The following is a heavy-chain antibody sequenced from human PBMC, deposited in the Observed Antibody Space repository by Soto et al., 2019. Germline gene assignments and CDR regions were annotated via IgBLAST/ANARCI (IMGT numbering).Heavy chain of an antibody. CDR2: IYYSGST. Sequence: PSETLSLTCSVSGGSVSSGSYYWSWIRQPPGKGLAWLWYIYYSGSTNYTPSLKSRVTISVDTSKTQFSLKLSSVTAADTAVYYCASDTYGDYEHYYYGMDVWGQRTTVTVSS. J-gene: IGHJ6*02. CDR1: GGSVSSGSYY. D-gene: IGHD4-17*01. V-gene: IGHV4-61*01. CDR3: ASDTYGDYEHYYYGMDV.